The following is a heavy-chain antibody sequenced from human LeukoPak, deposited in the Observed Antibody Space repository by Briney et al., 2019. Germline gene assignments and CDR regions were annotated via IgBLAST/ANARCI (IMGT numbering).Heavy chain of an antibody. J-gene: IGHJ4*02. Sequence: GGSLRLSCAASGFTFSSYWMHWVRHAPGKGLVWVSRINNDGSSTSYADSVKGRFTISRDNAKNTLFLQMDSLRAEDTAVYYCTGGADYWGQGTLVTVSS. CDR1: GFTFSSYW. V-gene: IGHV3-74*01. CDR3: TGGADY. CDR2: INNDGSST.